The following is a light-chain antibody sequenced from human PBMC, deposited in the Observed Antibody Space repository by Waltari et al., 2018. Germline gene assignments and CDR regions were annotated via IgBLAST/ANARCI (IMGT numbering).Light chain of an antibody. V-gene: IGLV2-11*01. J-gene: IGLJ1*01. CDR2: DVN. Sequence: QSALTQPRSVSGSPGQSVTLSCTGSSSDVGGYNFVSWYQQHPGKAPKLLIYDVNVRPSGVPDRFSGSKSGNTASLTISGLQPDDEADYYCCSYSGGYTYVFATGTKVTVL. CDR3: CSYSGGYTYV. CDR1: SSDVGGYNF.